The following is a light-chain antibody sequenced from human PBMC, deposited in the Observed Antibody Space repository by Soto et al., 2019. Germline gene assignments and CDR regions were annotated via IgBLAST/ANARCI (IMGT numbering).Light chain of an antibody. CDR3: QQYYETPHT. CDR2: WAS. J-gene: IGKJ2*01. CDR1: QSVLDSSTNKNY. Sequence: DIVMTQSPDSLAVSLGERATINCTSSQSVLDSSTNKNYLSWYHQKPAQPPQLPIHWASIRESGVPDRFSGSGSRTDFTLTISSLQAEDVAIYYCQQYYETPHTFVLGTKLEIK. V-gene: IGKV4-1*01.